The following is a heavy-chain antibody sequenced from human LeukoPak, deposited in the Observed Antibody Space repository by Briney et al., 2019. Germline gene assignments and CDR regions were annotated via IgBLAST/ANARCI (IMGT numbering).Heavy chain of an antibody. CDR3: ARGHWDYYDSRFDP. CDR1: GGTFSSYA. J-gene: IGHJ5*02. V-gene: IGHV1-69*05. Sequence: ASVKVSCKASGGTFSSYAITWVRQAPGQGLEWMGGIIPIFGKAKYAQKVQGRVTMSTDESTSTAYMELSSLRSEDTAVYYCARGHWDYYDSRFDPWGQGTLVTVSS. CDR2: IIPIFGKA. D-gene: IGHD3-22*01.